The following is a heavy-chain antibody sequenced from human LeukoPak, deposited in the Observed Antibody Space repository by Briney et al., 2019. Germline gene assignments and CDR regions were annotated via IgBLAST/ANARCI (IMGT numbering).Heavy chain of an antibody. D-gene: IGHD4-11*01. J-gene: IGHJ4*02. CDR3: ARVAYGNNATPFDH. CDR1: GYIFTDNY. V-gene: IGHV1-2*02. Sequence: GASVKVSCKXSGYIFTDNYIHWVRQAPGQGPEWMGRINPNSGDTDSAQKFQGRVTMTRVTSITTVYMEMRRLTSDDTAVYYCARVAYGNNATPFDHWGQGTLVIVSS. CDR2: INPNSGDT.